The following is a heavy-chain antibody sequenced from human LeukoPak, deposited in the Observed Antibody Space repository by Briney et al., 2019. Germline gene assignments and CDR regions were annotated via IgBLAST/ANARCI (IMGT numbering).Heavy chain of an antibody. V-gene: IGHV4-39*01. CDR2: IYYSGST. CDR1: GGSISSSSYY. D-gene: IGHD1-7*01. Sequence: PSETLSLTCTVSGGSISSSSYYWGWIRQPPGKGLEWIGSIYYSGSTYYNPSLKSRVTISVDTSKNQFSLKLSSVTAADTAVYYCARGRGRGTKPYYYYYGMDVWGQGTTVTVSS. J-gene: IGHJ6*02. CDR3: ARGRGRGTKPYYYYYGMDV.